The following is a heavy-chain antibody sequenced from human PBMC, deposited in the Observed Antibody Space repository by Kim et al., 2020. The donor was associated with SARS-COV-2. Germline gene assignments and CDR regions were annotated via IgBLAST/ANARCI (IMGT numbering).Heavy chain of an antibody. CDR3: AKDWEVRGITPDY. CDR1: GYTFTSYA. D-gene: IGHD3-10*01. CDR2: INACHRYT. Sequence: ASVKVSCKASGYTFTSYAMQWLRQAPGQRLEWMGWINACHRYTTNSQRFQVRLTITRDQSASTAYMELSSLTSEDTAVYYCAKDWEVRGITPDYWGQGTPVTDST. V-gene: IGHV1-3*01. J-gene: IGHJ4*02.